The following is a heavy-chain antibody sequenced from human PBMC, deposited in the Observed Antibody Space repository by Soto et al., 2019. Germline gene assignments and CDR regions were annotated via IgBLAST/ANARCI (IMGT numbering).Heavy chain of an antibody. J-gene: IGHJ4*02. CDR2: ISNSGGTT. CDR3: AKYDYSNSNSDY. D-gene: IGHD4-4*01. Sequence: GGSLRLSCAASGFTFNTYAMNWVRQAPGKGLEWVSAISNSGGTTYYADSVKGRFTISRDNSKNTLYLQMNSLRAEDTAVYYCAKYDYSNSNSDYWGQGTLVTVSS. CDR1: GFTFNTYA. V-gene: IGHV3-23*01.